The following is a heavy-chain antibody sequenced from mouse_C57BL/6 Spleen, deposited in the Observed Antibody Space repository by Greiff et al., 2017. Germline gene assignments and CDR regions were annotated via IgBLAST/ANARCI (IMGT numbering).Heavy chain of an antibody. CDR3: ARKGVYYGSSY. CDR1: GYTFTSYW. CDR2: IDPSDSYT. Sequence: QVQLQQPGAELVKPGASVKLSCKASGYTFTSYWMQWVKQRPGQGLEWIGEIDPSDSYTNYNQKFKGKATLTVDTSASTAYMQLSSLTSEDSAVYYWARKGVYYGSSYWGQGTTLTVSS. D-gene: IGHD1-1*01. J-gene: IGHJ2*01. V-gene: IGHV1-50*01.